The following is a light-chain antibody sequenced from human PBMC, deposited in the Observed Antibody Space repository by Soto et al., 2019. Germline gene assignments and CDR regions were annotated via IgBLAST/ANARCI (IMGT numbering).Light chain of an antibody. CDR1: QGISSY. CDR3: QKYNSYS. V-gene: IGKV1-9*01. J-gene: IGKJ1*01. Sequence: DIQLTQSPSFLSASVGDRVTIICRASQGISSYLAWYQQKPGKAPKLLIYAASTLHSGVPSRFSGGRSGTEFTLTISSLKPEDFAVYYCQKYNSYSFGQGTKVDI. CDR2: AAS.